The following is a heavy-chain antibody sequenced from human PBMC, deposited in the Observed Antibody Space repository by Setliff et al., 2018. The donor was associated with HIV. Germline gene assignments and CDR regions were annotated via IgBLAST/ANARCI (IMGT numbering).Heavy chain of an antibody. CDR1: GYTFTSYG. J-gene: IGHJ3*02. CDR2: ISAYNGNT. CDR3: ARKGTGDSFDI. D-gene: IGHD1-1*01. V-gene: IGHV1-18*01. Sequence: EASVKVSCKASGYTFTSYGISWVRQAPGQGLEWMGWISAYNGNTNYAQKLKGRVTMTTDTSTSTDYMEVRSLRSDDTAVYYCARKGTGDSFDIWGQGTMVTVSS.